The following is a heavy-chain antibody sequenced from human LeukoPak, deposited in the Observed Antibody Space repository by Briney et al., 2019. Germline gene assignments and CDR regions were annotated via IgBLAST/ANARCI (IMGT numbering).Heavy chain of an antibody. CDR3: ATSAQTYYYDSSAYYYNWFDP. D-gene: IGHD3-22*01. CDR2: INHSGST. CDR1: GGSFSGYY. V-gene: IGHV4-34*01. Sequence: SETQSLTCAVYGGSFSGYYWSWIRQPPGKGLEWIGEINHSGSTNYNPSLKSRVTISVDTSKNQFSLKLSSVTAADTAVYYCATSAQTYYYDSSAYYYNWFDPWGQGTLVTVSS. J-gene: IGHJ5*02.